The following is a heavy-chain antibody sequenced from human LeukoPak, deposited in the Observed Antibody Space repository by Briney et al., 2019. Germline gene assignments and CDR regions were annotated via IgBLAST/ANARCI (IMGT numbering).Heavy chain of an antibody. D-gene: IGHD2-2*02. CDR2: IIPIFGTA. CDR1: GGTFSSYA. V-gene: IGHV1-69*13. CDR3: ARDLEEVPAAIRFGDYYYGMDV. J-gene: IGHJ6*02. Sequence: SVKVSCKASGGTFSSYAISWVRQAPGQGLEWMGGIIPIFGTANYAQKFQGRVTITADESTSTAYMELSSLRSEDTAVYYCARDLEEVPAAIRFGDYYYGMDVWGQGTTVTVSS.